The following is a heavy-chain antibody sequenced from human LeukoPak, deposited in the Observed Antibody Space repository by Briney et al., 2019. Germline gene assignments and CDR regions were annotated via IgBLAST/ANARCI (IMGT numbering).Heavy chain of an antibody. Sequence: GGSLRLSCAASGFTFSSYSMNWIRQAPGKGLEWVSSISSSTSYIYYADSVKGRFTISKDNAKNSLYLQMNSLRAEDTAVYYCARDARFRGSYAGDYWGQGTLVTVSS. D-gene: IGHD3-16*01. V-gene: IGHV3-21*01. CDR3: ARDARFRGSYAGDY. CDR2: ISSSTSYI. CDR1: GFTFSSYS. J-gene: IGHJ4*02.